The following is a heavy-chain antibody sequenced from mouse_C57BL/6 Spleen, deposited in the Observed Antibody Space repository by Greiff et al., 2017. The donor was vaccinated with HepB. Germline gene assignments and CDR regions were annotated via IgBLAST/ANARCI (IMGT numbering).Heavy chain of an antibody. D-gene: IGHD4-1*01. CDR1: GYTFTSYW. CDR3: ASVETVCYYFDY. V-gene: IGHV1-59*01. Sequence: VQLQQSGAELERPGTSVKLSCKASGYTFTSYWMHWVKQRPGQGLEWIGVIDPSDSYTNYNQKFKGKATLTVDTSSSTAYMQLSSLTSDDSAVYYCASVETVCYYFDYWGQGTTLTVSS. J-gene: IGHJ2*01. CDR2: IDPSDSYT.